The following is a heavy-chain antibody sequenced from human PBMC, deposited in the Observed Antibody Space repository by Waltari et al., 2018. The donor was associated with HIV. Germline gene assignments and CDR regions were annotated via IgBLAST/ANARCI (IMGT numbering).Heavy chain of an antibody. J-gene: IGHJ5*02. CDR1: GGSLSSGRYY. Sequence: QVQLQESGPGLVKPSQTLSLPCTDSGGSLSSGRYYWRWLRQRAAKGLEWIGRIYTSGSTNYNPSLKSRVTISVDTSKNQFSLKLSSVTAADTAVYYCARDERYYDSSGYFNWFDPWGQGTLVTVSS. CDR3: ARDERYYDSSGYFNWFDP. CDR2: IYTSGST. V-gene: IGHV4-61*02. D-gene: IGHD3-22*01.